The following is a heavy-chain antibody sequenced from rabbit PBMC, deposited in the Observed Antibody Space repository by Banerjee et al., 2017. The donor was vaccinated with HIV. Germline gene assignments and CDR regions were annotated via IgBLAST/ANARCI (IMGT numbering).Heavy chain of an antibody. Sequence: QEQLVESGGGLVQPEGSLTLTCKASGSDISSNAMCWVRQAPGKGLELIACIYSSNGDKWYASWVNGRFTISRSTSLNTVDLKMTSLTVADTATYFCARDSGSGWYLDRLDLWGQGTLVTVS. J-gene: IGHJ3*01. V-gene: IGHV1S47*01. CDR3: ARDSGSGWYLDRLDL. CDR1: GSDISSNA. D-gene: IGHD1-1*01. CDR2: IYSSNGDK.